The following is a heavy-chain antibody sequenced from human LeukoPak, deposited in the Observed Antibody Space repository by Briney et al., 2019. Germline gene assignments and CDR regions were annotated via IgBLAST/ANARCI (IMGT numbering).Heavy chain of an antibody. J-gene: IGHJ4*02. CDR3: ARVSYYYGSGSYQGYFDY. Sequence: PGGSLRLSCAASGFTFSSYAMHWVRQAPGKGLEWVAVISYDGSNKYYADSVKGRFTISRDNSKNTLYLQMNSLRAEDTAVYYCARVSYYYGSGSYQGYFDYWGQGTPVTVSS. V-gene: IGHV3-30*01. D-gene: IGHD3-10*01. CDR1: GFTFSSYA. CDR2: ISYDGSNK.